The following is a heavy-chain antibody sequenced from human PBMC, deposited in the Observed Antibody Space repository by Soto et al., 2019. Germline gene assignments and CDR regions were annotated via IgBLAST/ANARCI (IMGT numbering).Heavy chain of an antibody. D-gene: IGHD3-22*01. V-gene: IGHV1-69*13. CDR1: GGTFSRKT. J-gene: IGHJ4*02. CDR2: IMPIFGSA. CDR3: ARQFDSDTTGYYYAY. Sequence: ASVKVSCKASGGTFSRKTISWLRQAPGQGLEWMGGIMPIFGSANYAQKFQGRVTITADENTRTVYMELSRLRSEDTAVYYCARQFDSDTTGYYYAYWGQGTLVTVSS.